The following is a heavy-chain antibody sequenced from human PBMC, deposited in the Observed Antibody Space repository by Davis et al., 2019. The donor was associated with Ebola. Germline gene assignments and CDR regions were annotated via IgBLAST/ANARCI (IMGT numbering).Heavy chain of an antibody. J-gene: IGHJ4*02. V-gene: IGHV4-34*01. Sequence: SETLSLTCAVYGGSFSGYYWSWIRQPPGKGLEWIGEINHSGSTNYNPPLKSRVTISVDTSKNQFSLKLSSVTAADTAVYYCARHGYYYDSSGYYYSFDYWGQGTLVTVSS. D-gene: IGHD3-22*01. CDR2: INHSGST. CDR1: GGSFSGYY. CDR3: ARHGYYYDSSGYYYSFDY.